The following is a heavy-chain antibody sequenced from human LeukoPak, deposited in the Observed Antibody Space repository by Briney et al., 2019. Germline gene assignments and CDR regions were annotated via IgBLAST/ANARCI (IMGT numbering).Heavy chain of an antibody. Sequence: GGSLRLSCAASGFTFSSYAMSWVRQAPGKGLEWVSAISGSGGSTYYADSVKGRFTISRDNSKNTLYLQMNSLRAEDTAVYYCAKESPDASSGYDLGDFDYWGQGTLVTVSS. CDR1: GFTFSSYA. J-gene: IGHJ4*02. V-gene: IGHV3-23*01. D-gene: IGHD5-12*01. CDR3: AKESPDASSGYDLGDFDY. CDR2: ISGSGGST.